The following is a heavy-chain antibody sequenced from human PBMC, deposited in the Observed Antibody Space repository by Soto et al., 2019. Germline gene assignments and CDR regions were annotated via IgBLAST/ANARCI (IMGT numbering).Heavy chain of an antibody. CDR2: IYWDDDK. CDR3: AHGSGWLHDY. D-gene: IGHD6-19*01. V-gene: IGHV2-5*02. Sequence: QITLKESGPTLVKPTQTLTLTCSFSGFSLSTSAVGVGWIRQPPGKAPEWLALIYWDDDKQYSPSLKSRLTITKDTSKNQVVLTMTNMDTVDTATSHCAHGSGWLHDYWGQGILVTVSS. J-gene: IGHJ4*02. CDR1: GFSLSTSAVG.